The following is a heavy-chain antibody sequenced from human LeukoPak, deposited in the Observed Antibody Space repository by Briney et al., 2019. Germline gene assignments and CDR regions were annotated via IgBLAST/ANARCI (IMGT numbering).Heavy chain of an antibody. CDR3: TRDPPVGATINDY. CDR1: GFTFSNAW. V-gene: IGHV3-15*01. CDR2: IKSKTDGGTT. Sequence: GGSLRLSCAASGFTFSNAWMSWVRQAPGKGLEWVGRIKSKTDGGTTDYAAPVKGRFTISRDDSKSIAYLQMNSLKTEDTAVYYCTRDPPVGATINDYWGQGTLVTVSS. J-gene: IGHJ4*02. D-gene: IGHD1-26*01.